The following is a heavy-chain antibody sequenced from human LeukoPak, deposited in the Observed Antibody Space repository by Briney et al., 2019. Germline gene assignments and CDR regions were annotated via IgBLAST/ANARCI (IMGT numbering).Heavy chain of an antibody. CDR3: ARDRRGSIRSDAFDI. CDR2: INTDGSST. Sequence: GRSLRLSCAASGFTFSSYWMHWVRQAPGKGLVWVSRINTDGSSTSYADSVKGRFTISRDNAKNTLYLQMNSLRAEDTAVYYCARDRRGSIRSDAFDIWGQGTMVTVSS. D-gene: IGHD2-2*02. J-gene: IGHJ3*02. V-gene: IGHV3-74*01. CDR1: GFTFSSYW.